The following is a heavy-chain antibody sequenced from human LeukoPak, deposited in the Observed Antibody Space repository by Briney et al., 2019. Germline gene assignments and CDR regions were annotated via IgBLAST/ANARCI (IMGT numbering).Heavy chain of an antibody. CDR3: ARDVPAYYYDSSGYTDAFDI. CDR2: ISSSSSYI. V-gene: IGHV3-21*01. CDR1: GFTFSSYS. Sequence: GGSLRLSCAASGFTFSSYSMNWVRQAPGKGLEWVSSISSSSSYIYYADSVKGRFTISRDNSKNTLYLQMNSLRAEDTAVYYCARDVPAYYYDSSGYTDAFDIWGQGTMVTVSS. J-gene: IGHJ3*02. D-gene: IGHD3-22*01.